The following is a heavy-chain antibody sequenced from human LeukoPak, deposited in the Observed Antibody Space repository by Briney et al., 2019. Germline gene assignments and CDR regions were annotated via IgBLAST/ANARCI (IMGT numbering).Heavy chain of an antibody. Sequence: PGGSLRLSCAASGFTFSSYSMNWVRQAPGKGLEWVSSISSSSSYIYYADSVKGRFTISRDNAKNSLYLQMNTLRAEDTAVYYCARDPGYCSGGSCYWGQGTLVTVSS. D-gene: IGHD2-15*01. CDR1: GFTFSSYS. CDR2: ISSSSSYI. J-gene: IGHJ4*02. V-gene: IGHV3-21*01. CDR3: ARDPGYCSGGSCY.